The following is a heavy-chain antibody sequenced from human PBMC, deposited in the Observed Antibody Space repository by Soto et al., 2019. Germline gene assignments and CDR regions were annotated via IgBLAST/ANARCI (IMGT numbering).Heavy chain of an antibody. CDR1: GFTISGHW. V-gene: IGHV3-74*01. Sequence: EVQLVESGGGLVQPGGSLRLSCAASGFTISGHWMHWVRQVPGKGLVWVSRINSDGSSTSYADSVKGRFIISRDNAKNTLYLQMTSLRAEDTAVYYCARSYSGTYGCCDPWGQGTLVTVSS. J-gene: IGHJ5*02. D-gene: IGHD1-26*01. CDR3: ARSYSGTYGCCDP. CDR2: INSDGSST.